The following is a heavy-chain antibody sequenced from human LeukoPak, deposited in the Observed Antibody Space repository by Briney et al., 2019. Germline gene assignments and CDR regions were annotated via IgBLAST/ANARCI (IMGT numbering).Heavy chain of an antibody. CDR3: ARDSSGWLRELDY. Sequence: PGGSLRLSCAASGFTFSGYWMSWVRQAPGKGLECVANIKEDGSEKYYVDSVKGRFTISRDNAENSLFLQMNSLRAEDTAVYYCARDSSGWLRELDYWGQGTLVTVSS. CDR1: GFTFSGYW. J-gene: IGHJ4*02. CDR2: IKEDGSEK. V-gene: IGHV3-7*01. D-gene: IGHD6-19*01.